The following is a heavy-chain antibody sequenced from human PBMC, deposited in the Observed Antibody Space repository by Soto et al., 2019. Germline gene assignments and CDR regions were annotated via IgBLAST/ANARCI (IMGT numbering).Heavy chain of an antibody. J-gene: IGHJ5*02. D-gene: IGHD3-22*01. Sequence: QVQLVQSGAEVKKPGASVKVSCKASGYTFTSYGISWVRQAPGQGLEWMGWISACNGNTNYAQKLQGRVTMTTDTSTSTAYMELRSLRSDDTAVYYCARVNYYDSSGYWSGWFDPWGQGTLVTVSS. CDR2: ISACNGNT. CDR3: ARVNYYDSSGYWSGWFDP. CDR1: GYTFTSYG. V-gene: IGHV1-18*01.